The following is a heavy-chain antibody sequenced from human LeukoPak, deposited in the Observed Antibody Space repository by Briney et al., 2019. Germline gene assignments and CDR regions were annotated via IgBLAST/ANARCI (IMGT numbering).Heavy chain of an antibody. J-gene: IGHJ3*02. V-gene: IGHV5-51*01. Sequence: GESLKISCKGSENSFASYWIAWVRQKPGTGLEWIGVIYPVDSDTRYSPTFQGQVTISVDKSTSTAYLQWSSLKASDTAMYYCARTNYYETSGWASGLSPFDMWGRGTMVTVSS. CDR2: IYPVDSDT. D-gene: IGHD3-22*01. CDR3: ARTNYYETSGWASGLSPFDM. CDR1: ENSFASYW.